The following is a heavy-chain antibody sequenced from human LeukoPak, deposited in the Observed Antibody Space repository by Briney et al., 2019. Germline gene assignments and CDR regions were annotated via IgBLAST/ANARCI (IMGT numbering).Heavy chain of an antibody. J-gene: IGHJ4*02. Sequence: GASVKLSCKASGYNLNTYHMHWVRQAPGQGLEWMGIITSTGTTTICAQKFQGRVTMTRDTSTSTVYMDLSSLRSDDTAVYYCATEYVRTHYFDWWGQGTLVTVSS. CDR1: GYNLNTYH. CDR2: ITSTGTTT. CDR3: ATEYVRTHYFDW. V-gene: IGHV1-46*02. D-gene: IGHD3-16*01.